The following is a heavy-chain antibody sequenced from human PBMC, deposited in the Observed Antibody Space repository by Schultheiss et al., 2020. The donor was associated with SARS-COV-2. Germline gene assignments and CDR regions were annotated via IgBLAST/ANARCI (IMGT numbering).Heavy chain of an antibody. CDR3: ARDQYSGSYPDY. Sequence: GSLRLSCTVSGGSISSYYWSWIRQPPGKGLEWIGYIYYSGSTNYNPSLKSRVTISVDTSKNQFSLKLSSVTAADTAVYYCARDQYSGSYPDYWGQGTLVTVSS. V-gene: IGHV4-59*01. D-gene: IGHD1-26*01. CDR2: IYYSGST. CDR1: GGSISSYY. J-gene: IGHJ4*02.